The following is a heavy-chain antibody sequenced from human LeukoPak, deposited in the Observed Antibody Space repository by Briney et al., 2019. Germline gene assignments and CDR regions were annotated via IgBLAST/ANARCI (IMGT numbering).Heavy chain of an antibody. CDR3: ASMSDNLYEFDP. D-gene: IGHD3-16*01. CDR1: GGSFSGHY. J-gene: IGHJ5*02. CDR2: INHSGST. V-gene: IGHV4-34*01. Sequence: SVTLSLTCAVYGGSFSGHYWSWIRQPPGKGLEWIGEINHSGSTNYNPSLKSRVTISVDTSKNQFSLKLSSVTAADTAVYYCASMSDNLYEFDPWGQGTLVTVSS.